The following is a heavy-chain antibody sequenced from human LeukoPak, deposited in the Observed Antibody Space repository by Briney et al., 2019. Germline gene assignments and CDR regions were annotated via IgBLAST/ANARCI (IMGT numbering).Heavy chain of an antibody. CDR1: GFTFSSYG. J-gene: IGHJ5*02. CDR2: ISGNGGST. Sequence: PGRSLRLSCAASGFTFSSYGMSWVRQAPGKGLEWVSAISGNGGSTYYADSVKGRFTISRDKSKNTLYLQMNSLRAEDTAVYYCAKSPSRISSRSFVGWFDPWGQGTLVTVSS. V-gene: IGHV3-23*01. D-gene: IGHD6-13*01. CDR3: AKSPSRISSRSFVGWFDP.